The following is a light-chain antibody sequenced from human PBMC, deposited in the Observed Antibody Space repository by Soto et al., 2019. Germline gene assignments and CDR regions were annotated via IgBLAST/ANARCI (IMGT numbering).Light chain of an antibody. CDR3: AVWDDTLRGHV. CDR1: SSNIGRNF. Sequence: QSALTQPPSASGTPGQSVTISCSGGSSNIGRNFVYWYQQFPGAAPKLLIYGHNQRPSGVPERFSGSKSGTPASLAISGLRSEDEADYYCAVWDDTLRGHVFGTGTKVTVL. V-gene: IGLV1-47*01. CDR2: GHN. J-gene: IGLJ1*01.